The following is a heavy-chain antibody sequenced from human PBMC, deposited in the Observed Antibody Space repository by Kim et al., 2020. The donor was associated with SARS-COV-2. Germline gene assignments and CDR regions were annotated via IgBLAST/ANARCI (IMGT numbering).Heavy chain of an antibody. CDR2: IKSKTNGGTK. CDR1: GFTFSNAW. CDR3: TSDLGEYCGGDCYSRV. V-gene: IGHV3-15*01. D-gene: IGHD2-21*02. J-gene: IGHJ6*02. Sequence: GGSLRLSCAASGFTFSNAWMNWVRQAPGKGLEWVGRIKSKTNGGTKGYGAHAQGIFTIPRDDSKYTLYLQMNSLKTEDTAGYYCTSDLGEYCGGDCYSRVLGQGTTVTVSS.